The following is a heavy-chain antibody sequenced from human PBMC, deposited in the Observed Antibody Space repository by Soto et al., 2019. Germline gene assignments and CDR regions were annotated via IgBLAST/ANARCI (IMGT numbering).Heavy chain of an antibody. CDR1: GFTFSSYG. D-gene: IGHD6-19*01. J-gene: IGHJ4*02. CDR2: ISYDGSNK. Sequence: PGGSLRLACAASGFTFSSYGMHWVRQAPGKGLEWVAVISYDGSNKYYADSVKGRFTISRDNSKNTLYLQMNSLRAEDTAVYYCAKGLYSSGYYFDYWGQGTLVTVSS. V-gene: IGHV3-30*18. CDR3: AKGLYSSGYYFDY.